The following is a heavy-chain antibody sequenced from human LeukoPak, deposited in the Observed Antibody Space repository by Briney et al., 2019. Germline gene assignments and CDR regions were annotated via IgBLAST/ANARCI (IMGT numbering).Heavy chain of an antibody. J-gene: IGHJ2*01. V-gene: IGHV4-59*01. CDR3: ARLQRITMAGPDYWYFDL. Sequence: SETLSLTCTVSGDSISSYYWSWIRQPPEKGLEWIAYISYSGSTNYNPSLKSRVTISVDTSKTQSSLKMNSVTAADTAVYYCARLQRITMAGPDYWYFDLWGRGTLVTVSP. CDR2: ISYSGST. D-gene: IGHD3-10*01. CDR1: GDSISSYY.